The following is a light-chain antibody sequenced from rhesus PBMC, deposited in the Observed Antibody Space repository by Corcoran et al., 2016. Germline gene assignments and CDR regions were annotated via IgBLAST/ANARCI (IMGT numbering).Light chain of an antibody. CDR3: QHGYGTPFT. V-gene: IGKV1-74*01. CDR1: ENVNNY. J-gene: IGKJ3*01. CDR2: KAS. Sequence: DIQMTQSPSSLSASVGDRVTITCRASENVNNYLNWYQQKPGKAPKLLNYKASTLQSGVPSRFSGSGCGTDYTFTISGLKPEDVATYYCQHGYGTPFTFGPGTKLDIK.